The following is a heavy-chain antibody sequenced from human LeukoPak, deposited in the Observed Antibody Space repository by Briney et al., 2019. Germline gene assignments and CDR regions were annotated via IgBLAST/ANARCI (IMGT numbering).Heavy chain of an antibody. CDR3: AKEIRDGLTLDY. Sequence: GGSLRLSCAPSGFTFSSYAMSGVRQAPAKELQWVSGISGSGGSTYYADTVKGRFTISRDNSKNTLYLQMNSLRADDTAVYYCAKEIRDGLTLDYWGQGTLVTVSS. V-gene: IGHV3-23*01. CDR1: GFTFSSYA. D-gene: IGHD3-16*01. CDR2: ISGSGGST. J-gene: IGHJ4*02.